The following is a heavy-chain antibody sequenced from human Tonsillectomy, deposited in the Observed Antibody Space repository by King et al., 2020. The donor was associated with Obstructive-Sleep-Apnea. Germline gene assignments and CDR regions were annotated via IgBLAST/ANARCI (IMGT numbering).Heavy chain of an antibody. J-gene: IGHJ4*02. CDR3: ARVGANCGGDCYFDY. CDR1: GGTFSSYA. D-gene: IGHD2-21*02. V-gene: IGHV1-69*04. CDR2: IIPILGIA. Sequence: QLVQSGAEVKKPGSSVKVSCKASGGTFSSYAISWVRQAPGQGLEWVGRIIPILGIANYAQKFQGRVTITADKSTSTAYMELSSLRSEDTAVYYCARVGANCGGDCYFDYWGQGTLVTVSS.